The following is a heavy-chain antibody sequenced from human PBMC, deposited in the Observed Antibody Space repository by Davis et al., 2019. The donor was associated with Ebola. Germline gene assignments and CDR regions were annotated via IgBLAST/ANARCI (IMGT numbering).Heavy chain of an antibody. J-gene: IGHJ2*01. CDR2: VSHTGST. V-gene: IGHV4-59*08. CDR3: ARRRGTYPDWYLDL. CDR1: GGPIGSDF. Sequence: MPSETLSLTCNVSGGPIGSDFWSWVRQPPGKGLEWMGYVSHTGSTNYNPSLKSRLTMSVDTSKNQLSVHLASLTAADTAVYYCARRRGTYPDWYLDLWGRGTLVTVSS.